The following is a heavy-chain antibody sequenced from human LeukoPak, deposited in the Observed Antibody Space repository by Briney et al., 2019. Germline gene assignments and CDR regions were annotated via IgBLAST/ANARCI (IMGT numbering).Heavy chain of an antibody. D-gene: IGHD3-16*01. J-gene: IGHJ2*01. CDR2: IFYGGST. V-gene: IGHV4-39*07. CDR3: ARWGEVYWYFDL. Sequence: SETLSLTCTVSGGSINSGTYYWVWIRQPPGKGLEWIGSIFYGGSTYYNPSLKSRGTMSIDTTENQLSLKLTSVTAADTAVYYCARWGEVYWYFDLWGRGTLVTVSS. CDR1: GGSINSGTYY.